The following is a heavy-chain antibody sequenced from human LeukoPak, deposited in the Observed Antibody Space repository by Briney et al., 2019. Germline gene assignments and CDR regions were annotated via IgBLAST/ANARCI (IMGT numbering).Heavy chain of an antibody. CDR3: ARGWSIVVVTATAFDI. V-gene: IGHV4-31*03. CDR1: GGSVSSGGYY. Sequence: SETLPLTCTVSGGSVSSGGYYWSWIRQHPGKGLEWIGYIYYSGSTYYNPSLKSRVTISVDTSKNQFSLKLSSVTAADTAVYYCARGWSIVVVTATAFDIWGQGTMVTVSS. CDR2: IYYSGST. D-gene: IGHD2-21*02. J-gene: IGHJ3*02.